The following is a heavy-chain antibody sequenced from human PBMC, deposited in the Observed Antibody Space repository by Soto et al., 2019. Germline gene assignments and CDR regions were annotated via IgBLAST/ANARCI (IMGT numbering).Heavy chain of an antibody. D-gene: IGHD3-10*01. CDR3: ARSYGSGSWLPPP. V-gene: IGHV4-30-4*01. J-gene: IGHJ4*02. CDR2: LYYSGST. Sequence: QVQLQESGPGLVKPSQTLSLTCTVSGGSISSGDYYWSWIRQPPGTGLESIGYLYYSGSTHYNPSLKSRVTISVDTSKNQSSLKLSPVTAADTAVYYCARSYGSGSWLPPPWGQGTMVTVSS. CDR1: GGSISSGDYY.